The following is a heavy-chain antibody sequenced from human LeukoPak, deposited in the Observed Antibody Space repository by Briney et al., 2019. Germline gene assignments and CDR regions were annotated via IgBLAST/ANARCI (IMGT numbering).Heavy chain of an antibody. CDR3: ARSRVAGKGVKYFDY. V-gene: IGHV4-31*03. Sequence: SETLSLTCTVSGGSISSGGYYWSWIRRHPGKGLEWIGYIYYSGSTYYNPSLKSRVTISVDTSKNQFSLKLSSVTAADTAVYYCARSRVAGKGVKYFDYWGQGTLVTVSS. CDR2: IYYSGST. J-gene: IGHJ4*02. D-gene: IGHD6-19*01. CDR1: GGSISSGGYY.